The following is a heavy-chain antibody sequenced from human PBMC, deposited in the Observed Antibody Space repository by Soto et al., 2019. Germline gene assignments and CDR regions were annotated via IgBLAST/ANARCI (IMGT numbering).Heavy chain of an antibody. Sequence: XGSLILSCTVSGFAFNNYGINWVRQAPGKGLEWVSSISKSDYTYYSDSVKGRFTISRDNAKNSVSLQMNTLRVEDTAVYYCAREDSIIIPAVSDFWGQGNLVTVSS. CDR2: ISKSDYT. J-gene: IGHJ4*02. V-gene: IGHV3-21*01. CDR1: GFAFNNYG. CDR3: AREDSIIIPAVSDF. D-gene: IGHD2-2*01.